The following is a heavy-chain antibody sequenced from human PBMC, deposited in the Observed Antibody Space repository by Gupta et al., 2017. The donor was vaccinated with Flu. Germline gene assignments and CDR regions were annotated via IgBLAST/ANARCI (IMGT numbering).Heavy chain of an antibody. V-gene: IGHV1-3*01. J-gene: IGHJ5*02. CDR2: VNAANGNT. D-gene: IGHD6-19*01. CDR3: ARASNGWYFDP. CDR1: GYPFTSYA. Sequence: QIQLVQSGAEVKKPGASVKVSCQASGYPFTSYAIHWVRQAPGQRLEWLGWVNAANGNTKYSQKFQDRVSITMDTSATTAYMELSSLRSEDTAVYSCARASNGWYFDPWGQGTLVTVSS.